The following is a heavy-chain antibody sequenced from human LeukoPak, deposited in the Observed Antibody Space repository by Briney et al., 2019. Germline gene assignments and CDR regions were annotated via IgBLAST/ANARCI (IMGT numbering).Heavy chain of an antibody. J-gene: IGHJ4*02. Sequence: GGSLRLSCAASGFIFTTYAMGWVRQLPGKGLEWVSSVSSSGSDTYYTSSVKGRFTISRDNAKNSLYLQMNSLRDEDTAVYYCARDAFLDYWGQGTLVTVSS. CDR3: ARDAFLDY. CDR2: VSSSGSDT. V-gene: IGHV3-23*05. CDR1: GFIFTTYA. D-gene: IGHD3-3*02.